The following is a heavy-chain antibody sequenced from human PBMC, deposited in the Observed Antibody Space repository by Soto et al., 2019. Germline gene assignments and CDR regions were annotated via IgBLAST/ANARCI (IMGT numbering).Heavy chain of an antibody. V-gene: IGHV1-18*01. CDR3: AMVDNYVTPTPKDV. CDR1: GYIFVNYG. CDR2: SSPYSGNT. J-gene: IGHJ6*02. D-gene: IGHD3-16*01. Sequence: QVQLVQSGDEVRKPGSSVKVSCKASGYIFVNYGIAWVRQATGKGLGWMGWSSPYSGNTHYARKVQGRLTMTTDTATSTAYMDLGSLTSDDTAMYYCAMVDNYVTPTPKDVWGQGTTVTVSS.